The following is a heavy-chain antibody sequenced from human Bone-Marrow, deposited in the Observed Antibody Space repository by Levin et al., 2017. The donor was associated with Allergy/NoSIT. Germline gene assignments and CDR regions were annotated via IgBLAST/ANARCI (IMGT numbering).Heavy chain of an antibody. CDR3: GRSYDDFWSGYPPPLGCMDG. Sequence: SQTLSLTCTVPGGSISSGGYYWTWIRHRPGKGLEWIGYMYYSGSTYYTPSLKSRVTMSVDTSKNQFSLKLSSVTATDTDVYYCGRSYDDFWSGYPPPLGCMDGWGKGTTVTVSS. D-gene: IGHD3-3*01. V-gene: IGHV4-31*03. CDR2: MYYSGST. CDR1: GGSISSGGYY. J-gene: IGHJ6*03.